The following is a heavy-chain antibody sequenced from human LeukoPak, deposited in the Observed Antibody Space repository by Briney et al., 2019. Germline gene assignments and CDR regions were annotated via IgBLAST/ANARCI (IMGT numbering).Heavy chain of an antibody. CDR1: GGTFSGYA. J-gene: IGHJ4*02. Sequence: SVKVSCKASGGTFSGYAISWVRQAPGQGLEWMGRIIPIFGIANYAQKFQGRVTITADKSTSTAYMELSSLRSEDTAVYYCAREVVPAAIEFGFDYWGQGTLVTVSS. D-gene: IGHD2-2*02. CDR2: IIPIFGIA. V-gene: IGHV1-69*04. CDR3: AREVVPAAIEFGFDY.